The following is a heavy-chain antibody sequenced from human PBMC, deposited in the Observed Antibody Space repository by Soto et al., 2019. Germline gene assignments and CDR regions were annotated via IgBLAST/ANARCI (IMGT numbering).Heavy chain of an antibody. CDR1: GFTFSSYA. V-gene: IGHV3-23*01. D-gene: IGHD3-22*01. J-gene: IGHJ4*02. CDR3: AKVFYYYDSSGYYYLDY. Sequence: GGSLRLSCAASGFTFSSYAMSWVRQAPGKGLEWVSSISGSGGSTYYADSVKGRFTISRDNSKNTLYLQMSSLRAEDTAVYYCAKVFYYYDSSGYYYLDYWGQGTLVTVSS. CDR2: ISGSGGST.